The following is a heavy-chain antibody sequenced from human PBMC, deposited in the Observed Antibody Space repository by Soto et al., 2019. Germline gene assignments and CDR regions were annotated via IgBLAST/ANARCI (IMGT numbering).Heavy chain of an antibody. D-gene: IGHD3-10*01. CDR3: AKDSYYGSGRTPGY. CDR2: ISGSGGST. V-gene: IGHV3-23*01. CDR1: GFTFSSYA. J-gene: IGHJ4*02. Sequence: GSLRLSFAASGFTFSSYAMSWVRQAPVKGLEWVSAISGSGGSTYYADSVKGRFTISRDNSKNTLYLQMNSLRAEDTAVYYCAKDSYYGSGRTPGYWGQRTLVTVYS.